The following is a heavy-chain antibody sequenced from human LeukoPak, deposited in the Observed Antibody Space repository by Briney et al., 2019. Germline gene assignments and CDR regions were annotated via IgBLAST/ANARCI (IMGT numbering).Heavy chain of an antibody. CDR1: GGSISSYY. D-gene: IGHD3-22*01. V-gene: IGHV4-59*01. Sequence: SETLSLTCTVSGGSISSYYWSWLRQPPGKGLEWIGYIYYSGSTNYNPSLKSRVTISVDTSKNQFSLKLSSVTAADTAVYYCARGGGWDSRGTSPLDYWGQGTLVTVSS. CDR2: IYYSGST. J-gene: IGHJ4*02. CDR3: ARGGGWDSRGTSPLDY.